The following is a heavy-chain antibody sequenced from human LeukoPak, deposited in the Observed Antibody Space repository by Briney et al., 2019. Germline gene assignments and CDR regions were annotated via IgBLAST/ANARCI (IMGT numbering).Heavy chain of an antibody. D-gene: IGHD3-10*01. J-gene: IGHJ6*03. CDR3: ARAITMVRGVMIDYYYMDV. Sequence: PSETLSLTCTVSGGSISSNSYYWGWIRQPPGKGLEWIGSIYYSGSTYYNPSLKSRVTISVDTSKNQFSLKLSSVTAADTAVYYCARAITMVRGVMIDYYYMDVWGKGTTVTVSS. V-gene: IGHV4-39*07. CDR2: IYYSGST. CDR1: GGSISSNSYY.